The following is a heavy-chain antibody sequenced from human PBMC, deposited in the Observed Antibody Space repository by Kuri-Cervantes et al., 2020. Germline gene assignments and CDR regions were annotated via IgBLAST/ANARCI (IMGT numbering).Heavy chain of an antibody. V-gene: IGHV3-13*01. CDR1: GFTFSSYD. Sequence: GGSLRLSCAASGFTFSSYDMHWVRQATGKGLEWVSAIGTAGDTYYPGSVKGRFTISRDNAKNSLYLQMNSLRAEDTAVYYCARNGAPYDFWSGYYPPFDYWGQGTLVTVSS. CDR2: IGTAGDT. D-gene: IGHD3-3*01. J-gene: IGHJ4*02. CDR3: ARNGAPYDFWSGYYPPFDY.